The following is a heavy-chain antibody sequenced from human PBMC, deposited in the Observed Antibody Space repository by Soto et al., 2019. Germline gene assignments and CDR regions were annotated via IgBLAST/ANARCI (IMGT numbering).Heavy chain of an antibody. CDR3: VRDSGAKLSSS. D-gene: IGHD6-13*01. J-gene: IGHJ4*02. CDR2: IVPIYRTA. CDR1: RGTFSSYR. V-gene: IGHV1-69*13. Sequence: SVKVSWKASRGTFSSYRIHWVRQAPGQGLEWVGGIVPIYRTADDAQKFQGRFTITADESARTSYTELRSPKSQDTAVYYCVRDSGAKLSSSWGQGTLVTVSS.